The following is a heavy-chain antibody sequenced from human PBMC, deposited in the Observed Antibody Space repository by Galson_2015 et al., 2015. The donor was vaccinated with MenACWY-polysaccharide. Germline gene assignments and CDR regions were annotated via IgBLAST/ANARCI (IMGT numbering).Heavy chain of an antibody. V-gene: IGHV3-30*18. CDR2: ISYDGSNK. Sequence: SLRLSCAASGFTFSYYGMQWVRQASGKGLEWVAVISYDGSNKFYADSVKGRFTISRDNSRNTLYLQLNTLRAEDTAIYSCAKDVDHFDSSGLDSWGQGTLVTVSS. CDR3: AKDVDHFDSSGLDS. CDR1: GFTFSYYG. J-gene: IGHJ4*02. D-gene: IGHD3-22*01.